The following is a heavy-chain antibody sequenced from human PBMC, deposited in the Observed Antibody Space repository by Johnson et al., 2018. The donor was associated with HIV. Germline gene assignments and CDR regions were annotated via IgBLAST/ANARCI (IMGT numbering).Heavy chain of an antibody. D-gene: IGHD4-23*01. CDR2: LSYDGSNK. CDR1: GFSFSSYA. V-gene: IGHV3-30*04. Sequence: QVQLVESGGGVVQPGRSLGLSCAASGFSFSSYAMHWVRQAPGKGLEWVASLSYDGSNKYYADSVKGRFTISRDNSKNTLYLQMNSLRAEDTAVYYCRVVTGAFDIWGQGTMVTVSS. CDR3: RVVTGAFDI. J-gene: IGHJ3*02.